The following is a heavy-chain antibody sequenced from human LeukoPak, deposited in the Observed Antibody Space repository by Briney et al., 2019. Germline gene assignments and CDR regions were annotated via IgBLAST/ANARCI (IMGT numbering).Heavy chain of an antibody. D-gene: IGHD3-22*01. J-gene: IGHJ3*02. Sequence: GGSLRLSCAASGFTFSSYIMNWVRQAPGKGLEWVSSISSSSSYIYYADSVKGRFTISRDNAKNSLYLQMNSLRAEDTAVYYCARDNDYYDSSGLSADAFDIWGQGTTVTVSS. CDR1: GFTFSSYI. CDR2: ISSSSSYI. CDR3: ARDNDYYDSSGLSADAFDI. V-gene: IGHV3-21*01.